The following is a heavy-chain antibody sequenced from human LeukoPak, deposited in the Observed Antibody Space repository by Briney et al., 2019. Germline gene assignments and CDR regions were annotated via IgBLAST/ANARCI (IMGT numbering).Heavy chain of an antibody. J-gene: IGHJ2*01. V-gene: IGHV3-64*01. CDR2: ISSNGGST. CDR3: ARRPSDYESPFDL. D-gene: IGHD5-12*01. Sequence: GGSLRLSCAASGFTFSSYAMHWVRQAPGKGLEYVSAISSNGGSTYYANSVKGRFTISRDNSKNTLYLQMGSLRAEDMAVYYCARRPSDYESPFDLWGRGTLVTVSS. CDR1: GFTFSSYA.